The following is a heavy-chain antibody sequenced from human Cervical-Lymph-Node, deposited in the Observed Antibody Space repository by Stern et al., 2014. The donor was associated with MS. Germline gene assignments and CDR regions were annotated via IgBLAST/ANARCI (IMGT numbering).Heavy chain of an antibody. J-gene: IGHJ6*02. V-gene: IGHV1-69*01. Sequence: VQLVQSGAEVKKPGYSVKVSCKASGGTFSSYAISWVRQAPGQGLAWMGGVIPIFGTANYAQKFPGRVTITADESTSTAYMELSSLRSEDTAVYYCARGELKEGLVRGMDVWGQGTTVTVSS. D-gene: IGHD1-26*01. CDR1: GGTFSSYA. CDR2: VIPIFGTA. CDR3: ARGELKEGLVRGMDV.